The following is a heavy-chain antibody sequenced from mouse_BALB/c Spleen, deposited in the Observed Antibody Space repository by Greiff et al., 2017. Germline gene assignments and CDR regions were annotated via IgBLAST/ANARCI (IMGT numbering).Heavy chain of an antibody. CDR1: GFTFSDYY. Sequence: EVMLVESGGGLVKPGGSLKLSCAASGFTFSDYYMYWVRQTPEKRLEWVATISDGGSYTYYPDSVKGRFTISRDNAKNNLYLQMSSLKSEDTAMYYCAREGVRRGYAMDYWGQGTSVTVSS. CDR3: AREGVRRGYAMDY. V-gene: IGHV5-4*02. CDR2: ISDGGSYT. D-gene: IGHD2-14*01. J-gene: IGHJ4*01.